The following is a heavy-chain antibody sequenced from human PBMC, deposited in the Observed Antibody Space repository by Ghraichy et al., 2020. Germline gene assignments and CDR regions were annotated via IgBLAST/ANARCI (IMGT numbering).Heavy chain of an antibody. CDR3: AKRIGYSSSSGYFDY. J-gene: IGHJ4*02. D-gene: IGHD6-6*01. CDR2: ITDSGGST. CDR1: GFTFSSYA. V-gene: IGHV3-23*01. Sequence: GGSLRLSCAASGFTFSSYAMSWVRQAPGKGLEWVSAITDSGGSTYYADSVRGRFTISRDNSKNTLDLQMNSLRAEDTAIYYCAKRIGYSSSSGYFDYWGQGTLVTVSS.